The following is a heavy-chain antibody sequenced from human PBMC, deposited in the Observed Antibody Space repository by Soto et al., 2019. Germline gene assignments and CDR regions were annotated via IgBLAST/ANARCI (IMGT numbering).Heavy chain of an antibody. D-gene: IGHD5-12*01. CDR3: ARGAPRLPFDY. CDR2: ISSSSSTI. Sequence: EVQLVESGGGLVQPGGSLRLSCAASGFTFSSYSMNWVRQAPGKGLEWVSYISSSSSTIYYADSVKGRFTISRDNAKNSLYLQTNSLRDEDTAVYYCARGAPRLPFDYWGQGTLVTVSS. CDR1: GFTFSSYS. J-gene: IGHJ4*02. V-gene: IGHV3-48*02.